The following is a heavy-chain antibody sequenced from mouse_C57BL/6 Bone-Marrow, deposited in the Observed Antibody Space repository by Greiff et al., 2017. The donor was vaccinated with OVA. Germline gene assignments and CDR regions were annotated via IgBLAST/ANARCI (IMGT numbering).Heavy chain of an antibody. V-gene: IGHV1-85*01. Sequence: VQLVESGPELVKPGASVKLSCKASGYTFTSYDINWVKQRPGQGLEWIGWIYPRDGSTKYNEKFKGKATLTVDTSSSTAYMELHSLTSEDSAVYFCAREGVGYDYDGVFDYWGQGTTLTVSS. CDR1: GYTFTSYD. J-gene: IGHJ2*01. CDR3: AREGVGYDYDGVFDY. D-gene: IGHD2-4*01. CDR2: IYPRDGST.